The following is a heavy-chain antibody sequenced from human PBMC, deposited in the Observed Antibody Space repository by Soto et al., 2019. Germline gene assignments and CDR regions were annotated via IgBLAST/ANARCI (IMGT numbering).Heavy chain of an antibody. CDR1: GFTFSSYG. Sequence: QVQLVESGGGVVLPGRSLRLSCAASGFTFSSYGMHWVRQAPGKGLEWVAVIWYDGSNKYYADYVKGRFTISRDNSKNTLYLQMNSLRAEDTAVYYCASGPEGNYYGMDVWGQGTTVTVSS. CDR2: IWYDGSNK. J-gene: IGHJ6*02. V-gene: IGHV3-33*01. CDR3: ASGPEGNYYGMDV.